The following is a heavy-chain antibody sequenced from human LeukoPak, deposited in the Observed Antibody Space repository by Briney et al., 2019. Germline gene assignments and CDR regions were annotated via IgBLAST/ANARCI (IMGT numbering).Heavy chain of an antibody. Sequence: TSETLSLTCTVSGYSTSSGYYWGWIRQPPGKGLEWIGSIYHSGSTYYNPSLKSRVTISVDTSKNQFSLKLSSVTAADTAVYYCARTAVLPNDNWFDPWGQGTLVTVSS. CDR3: ARTAVLPNDNWFDP. J-gene: IGHJ5*02. CDR2: IYHSGST. V-gene: IGHV4-38-2*02. CDR1: GYSTSSGYY. D-gene: IGHD2-2*01.